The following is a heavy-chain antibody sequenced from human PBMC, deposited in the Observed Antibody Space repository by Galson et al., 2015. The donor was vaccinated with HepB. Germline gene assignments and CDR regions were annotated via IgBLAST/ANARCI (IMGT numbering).Heavy chain of an antibody. CDR1: GYTFTGYY. V-gene: IGHV1-2*06. CDR2: INPNSGGT. Sequence: SVKVSCKASGYTFTGYYMHWVRQAPGQGLEWMGRINPNSGGTNYAQKFQGRVTMTRDTSISTAYMELSRLRSDDTAVYYCARGDVGSSWPENWGQGTLVTVSS. CDR3: ARGDVGSSWPEN. J-gene: IGHJ4*02. D-gene: IGHD6-13*01.